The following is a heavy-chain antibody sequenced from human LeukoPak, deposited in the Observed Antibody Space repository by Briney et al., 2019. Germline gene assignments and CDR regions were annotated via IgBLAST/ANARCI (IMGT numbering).Heavy chain of an antibody. Sequence: GGSLRLSCAASGFTFSNYAMNWVRQAPGKGMEWVSTIGDSGGDTYYADSVKGRFTISRDNSKNTLYLQMNSLRAEDTAVYYCAKDHPPTSFYYFDYWGQGTLVTVSS. CDR3: AKDHPPTSFYYFDY. CDR2: IGDSGGDT. D-gene: IGHD2/OR15-2a*01. J-gene: IGHJ4*02. V-gene: IGHV3-23*01. CDR1: GFTFSNYA.